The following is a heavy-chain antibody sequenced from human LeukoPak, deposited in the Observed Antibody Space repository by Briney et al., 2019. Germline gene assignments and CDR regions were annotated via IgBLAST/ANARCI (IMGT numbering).Heavy chain of an antibody. Sequence: SQTLSLTCGVSGASVYSGGYSWSWIRQPPGKGLEWIAYIYHSGSTYYNPSLKSRVTMSVDRSKNQFSLKVTSVTAADTAVYYCASDYDLLTSHAFDIWGQGTMVTVSS. V-gene: IGHV4-30-2*01. CDR3: ASDYDLLTSHAFDI. J-gene: IGHJ3*02. CDR2: IYHSGST. CDR1: GASVYSGGYS. D-gene: IGHD3-9*01.